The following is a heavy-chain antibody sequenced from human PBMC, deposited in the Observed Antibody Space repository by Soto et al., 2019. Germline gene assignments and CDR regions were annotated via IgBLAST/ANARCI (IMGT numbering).Heavy chain of an antibody. CDR3: ARGPYYYYYTDV. CDR1: GYTFTSYD. CDR2: MNPNSGNT. J-gene: IGHJ6*03. Sequence: QVQLVQSGAEVKKPGASVKVSCKASGYTFTSYDINWVRQATGQGLEWMGWMNPNSGNTGYAQKFQGRITMTRNTSITTAYMELSSLRSEDTAVYYCARGPYYYYYTDVWGKGTTVTVSS. V-gene: IGHV1-8*01.